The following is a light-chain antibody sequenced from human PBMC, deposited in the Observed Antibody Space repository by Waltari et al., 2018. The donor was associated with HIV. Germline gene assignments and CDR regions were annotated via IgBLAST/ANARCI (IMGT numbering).Light chain of an antibody. V-gene: IGLV9-49*01. Sequence: QPVLTQPPSASASLGASVTLTCTLSSGYSKYKVAWYHQRPGKGPRFGMRVGTGGIVGSKGDGIPDRFSVLGSGLNRYLTIKNIQEEDESDYHCGADHGSGSNFVYVFGGGTKLTVL. CDR3: GADHGSGSNFVYV. CDR1: SGYSKYK. CDR2: VGTGGIVG. J-gene: IGLJ2*01.